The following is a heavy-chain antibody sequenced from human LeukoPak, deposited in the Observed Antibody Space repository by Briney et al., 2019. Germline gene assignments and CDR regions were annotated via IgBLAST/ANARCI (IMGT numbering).Heavy chain of an antibody. J-gene: IGHJ4*02. D-gene: IGHD3-22*01. CDR1: GFTFRDAW. CDR2: IKSKADGGTT. CDR3: AKDPFYDSSGYDY. V-gene: IGHV3-15*01. Sequence: GGSLRLSCAASGFTFRDAWMTWVRQAPGKGLEWVGRIKSKADGGTTDYAAPVNGRFTISRDDSENTLYLQMNSLRAEDTAVYYCAKDPFYDSSGYDYWGQGTLVTVSS.